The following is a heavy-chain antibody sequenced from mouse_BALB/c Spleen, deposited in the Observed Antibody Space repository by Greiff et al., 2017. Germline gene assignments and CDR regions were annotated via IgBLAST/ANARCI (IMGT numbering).Heavy chain of an antibody. J-gene: IGHJ2*01. CDR1: GFTFSSYA. D-gene: IGHD1-1*01. Sequence: EVKLVESGGGLVKPGGSLKLSCAASGFTFSSYAMSWVRQTPEKRLEWVASISSGGSTYYPDSVKGRFTISRDNARNILYLQMSSLRSEDTTMYYCARHYGSSYFDYWGQGTTLTVSS. V-gene: IGHV5-6-5*01. CDR3: ARHYGSSYFDY. CDR2: ISSGGST.